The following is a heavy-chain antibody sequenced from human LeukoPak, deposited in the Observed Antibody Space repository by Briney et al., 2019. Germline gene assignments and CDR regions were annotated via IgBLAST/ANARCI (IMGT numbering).Heavy chain of an antibody. D-gene: IGHD6-13*01. V-gene: IGHV3-30*18. J-gene: IGHJ6*02. CDR2: ISYDGSNK. CDR3: AKDRDSSSWYVLNYYYYGMDV. CDR1: GFTFSSCG. Sequence: GGSLRLSCAASGFTFSSCGMHWVRQAPGKGLEWVAVISYDGSNKYYADSVKGRFTISRDNSKNTLYLQMNSLRAEDTAVYYCAKDRDSSSWYVLNYYYYGMDVWGQGTTVTVSS.